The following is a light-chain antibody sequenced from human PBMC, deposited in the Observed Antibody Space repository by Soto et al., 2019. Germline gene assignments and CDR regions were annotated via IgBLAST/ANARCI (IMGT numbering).Light chain of an antibody. CDR1: QSISNY. CDR3: QQSYSTPLT. V-gene: IGKV1-39*01. J-gene: IGKJ4*01. CDR2: AAS. Sequence: DIQMTQSPSSLSASVGDRVTITCRASQSISNYLNWYQHKPGKAPKLLIYAASSLQSGVPSRVSGSGSGTDFTLTISSLQPEDVATYYCQQSYSTPLTFGGGTKVEIK.